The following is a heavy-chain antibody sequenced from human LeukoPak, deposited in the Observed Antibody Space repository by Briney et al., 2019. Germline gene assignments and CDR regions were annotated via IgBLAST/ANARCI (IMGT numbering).Heavy chain of an antibody. D-gene: IGHD6-13*01. Sequence: SETLSLTCAVYGGSFSGYYWSWIRQPPGKGLEWIGEINHSGSTNYNPSLKSRVTISVDTSKNQFSLKLSSVTAADTAVYYCASHYSRNFDYWGQGTLVTVSS. J-gene: IGHJ4*02. CDR2: INHSGST. CDR3: ASHYSRNFDY. CDR1: GGSFSGYY. V-gene: IGHV4-34*01.